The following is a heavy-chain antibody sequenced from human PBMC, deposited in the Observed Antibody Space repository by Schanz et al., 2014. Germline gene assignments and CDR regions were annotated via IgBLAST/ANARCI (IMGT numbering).Heavy chain of an antibody. CDR2: ITDSGGST. V-gene: IGHV3-23*01. CDR3: AKGQLLSYYFDY. D-gene: IGHD2-21*01. J-gene: IGHJ4*03. CDR1: GFTFSSYA. Sequence: EVQLLESGGGLVQPGGSLRLSCAASGFTFSSYAMSWVRQAPGKGLEWVSAITDSGGSTYYADSVKGRFTISRDNCKRTPYMQRNSLRDEDTAVYFCAKGQLLSYYFDYWGQGTTVTVSS.